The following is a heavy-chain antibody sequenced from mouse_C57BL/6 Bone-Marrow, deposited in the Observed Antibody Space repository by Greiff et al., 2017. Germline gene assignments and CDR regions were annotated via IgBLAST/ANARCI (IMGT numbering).Heavy chain of an antibody. CDR3: ARLSPFAY. CDR1: GFTFSSYG. CDR2: ISSGGSYT. J-gene: IGHJ3*01. Sequence: EVKLVESGGDLVKPGGSLKLSCAASGFTFSSYGMSWVRQTPDKRLEWVATISSGGSYTYYPDSVKGRFTISRDNAKNTLYLQMSSLKSEDTAMYYGARLSPFAYWGQGTLVTVSA. V-gene: IGHV5-6*01.